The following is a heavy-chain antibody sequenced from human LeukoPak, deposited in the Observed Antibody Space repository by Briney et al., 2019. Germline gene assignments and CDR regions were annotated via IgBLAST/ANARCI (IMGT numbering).Heavy chain of an antibody. CDR2: IVVGSGNT. V-gene: IGHV1-58*02. Sequence: GTSVKVSCKASGFTFTSSAMQWVRQARGQRLEWIGWIVVGSGNTNYAQKFQERVTITRDMSTSTAYMELSSLRSEDTAVYYCASYDFVHCSGGSCYGGFYYYGMDVWGKGTTVTVSS. CDR1: GFTFTSSA. CDR3: ASYDFVHCSGGSCYGGFYYYGMDV. D-gene: IGHD2-15*01. J-gene: IGHJ6*04.